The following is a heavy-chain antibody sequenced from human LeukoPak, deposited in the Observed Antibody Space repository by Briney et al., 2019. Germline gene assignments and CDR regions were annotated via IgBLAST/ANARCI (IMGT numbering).Heavy chain of an antibody. CDR1: GGSISSSSYY. CDR3: VRLSRGKNDEPLPLDY. J-gene: IGHJ4*02. CDR2: IYYSGST. D-gene: IGHD1-1*01. V-gene: IGHV4-39*01. Sequence: SETLSLTCTVSGGSISSSSYYWGWIRQPPGKGLEWIGSIYYSGSTYYNPSLKSRVTISVDTSKNQFSLKLTSVTAADTAVYYCVRLSRGKNDEPLPLDYWGQGTLVTVSS.